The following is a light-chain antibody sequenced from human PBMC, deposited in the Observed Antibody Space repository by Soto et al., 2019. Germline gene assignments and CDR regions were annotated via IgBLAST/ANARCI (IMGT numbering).Light chain of an antibody. V-gene: IGKV3-11*01. CDR2: DAS. CDR3: QQRSNWPIT. J-gene: IGKJ5*01. Sequence: EIVLTQSPATLSWSPGGRATLSFGASQSVSSYLAWYQQKPGQAPRLLIYDASNRATGIPARFSGSGSGTDFTLTISSLEPEDFAVYYCQQRSNWPITFGQGTRLEIK. CDR1: QSVSSY.